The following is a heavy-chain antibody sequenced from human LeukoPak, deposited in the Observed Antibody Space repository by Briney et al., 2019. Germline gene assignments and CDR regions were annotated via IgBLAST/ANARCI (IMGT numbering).Heavy chain of an antibody. CDR3: ARGGGYYPTDY. CDR2: LYSDGRT. V-gene: IGHV3-53*01. D-gene: IGHD2-15*01. J-gene: IGHJ4*02. CDR1: GFTVNGNY. Sequence: GGSLRLSCAASGFTVNGNYMNWVRQAPGKGLEWVSVLYSDGRTYYADSVKGRFTISRDTSKNTLYLQVNSLRAEDTAVYYCARGGGYYPTDYWGQGTLVTVSS.